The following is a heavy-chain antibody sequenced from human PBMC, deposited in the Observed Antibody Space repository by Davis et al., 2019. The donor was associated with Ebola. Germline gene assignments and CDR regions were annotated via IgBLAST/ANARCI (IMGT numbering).Heavy chain of an antibody. Sequence: AASVTVSCQASRYTFTNYDINWVRQAPGQGLEWMGWMNPNSGNTGYAQKFQGRVSMTRNTSINTAYMELSSLRSEDTAVYYCARRGRVNYCSGGSCYSVWFDPWGQGTLVTVSS. CDR2: MNPNSGNT. CDR3: ARRGRVNYCSGGSCYSVWFDP. V-gene: IGHV1-8*01. J-gene: IGHJ5*02. D-gene: IGHD2-15*01. CDR1: RYTFTNYD.